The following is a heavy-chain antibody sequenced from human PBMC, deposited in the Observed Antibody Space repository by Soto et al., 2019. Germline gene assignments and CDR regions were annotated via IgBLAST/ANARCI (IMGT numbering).Heavy chain of an antibody. CDR3: TDSNDNYYMDV. J-gene: IGHJ6*03. D-gene: IGHD4-4*01. V-gene: IGHV4-34*01. CDR2: INHSGST. CDR1: GVSFSGYY. Sequence: SVTLSLTCAVYGVSFSGYYWIWIRQPPGKGLEWIGEINHSGSTNYNPSLKSRVTISVDTSKNQFSLKLSSVTAADTAVYYCTDSNDNYYMDVWGKGTTVTVSS.